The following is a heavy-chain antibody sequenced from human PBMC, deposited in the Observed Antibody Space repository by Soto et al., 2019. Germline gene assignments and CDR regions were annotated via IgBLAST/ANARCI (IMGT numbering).Heavy chain of an antibody. V-gene: IGHV3-33*01. J-gene: IGHJ4*02. CDR3: ARDPLSYGSGSYYFYFDY. Sequence: QVQLVESGGGVVQPGRSLRLSCAASGFTFSSYGMHWVRQAPGKGLAWVAVIRYDGSNKYYADSVKGRFTISRDNSKNTEYLQMSSLRAEDTAVYSFARDPLSYGSGSYYFYFDYWGQGTLVTVSS. CDR2: IRYDGSNK. D-gene: IGHD3-10*01. CDR1: GFTFSSYG.